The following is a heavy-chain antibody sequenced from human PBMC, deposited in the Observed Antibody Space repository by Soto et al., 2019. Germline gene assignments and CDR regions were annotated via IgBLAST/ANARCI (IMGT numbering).Heavy chain of an antibody. J-gene: IGHJ6*02. Sequence: QVQLVQSGAEVKKPGASVKVSCKASGYTFTGYYMHWVRQAPGQGLEWMGWINPNSGGTNYAQKFQGWGTMTRDTSISTAYMELSRLRSDDTAVYYCARDWIGSSFSKSGLGYYYYYYGMDVWGQGTTVTVSS. CDR2: INPNSGGT. CDR3: ARDWIGSSFSKSGLGYYYYYYGMDV. CDR1: GYTFTGYY. D-gene: IGHD6-6*01. V-gene: IGHV1-2*04.